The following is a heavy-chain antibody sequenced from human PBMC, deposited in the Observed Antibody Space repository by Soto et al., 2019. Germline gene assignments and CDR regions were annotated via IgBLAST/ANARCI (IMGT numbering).Heavy chain of an antibody. CDR2: ISSVASTI. Sequence: GGSLRLSCAASGFTFSDYYMTWIRQAPGKGLEWVSYISSVASTIYYADSVRGRFTISRDNAKNSVYLQMNSLGAEDTAVYYCARRRSSGCDYWGQGTLVTVSS. CDR3: ARRRSSGCDY. CDR1: GFTFSDYY. J-gene: IGHJ4*02. V-gene: IGHV3-11*01. D-gene: IGHD6-19*01.